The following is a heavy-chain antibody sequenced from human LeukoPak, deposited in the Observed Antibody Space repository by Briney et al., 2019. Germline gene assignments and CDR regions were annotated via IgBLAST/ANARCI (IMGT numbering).Heavy chain of an antibody. CDR2: ISAYTGNT. D-gene: IGHD3-22*01. Sequence: GASLKVSCEASVYTFTRSGISGVRQAPGDGLEWVGWISAYTGNTNYAQKLQGRVTMTTDTSTSTAYMEMRSLRSDDTAVYYCARDKSPTYYYDSSGYDDAFDSWGQGTMVTVS. CDR1: VYTFTRSG. J-gene: IGHJ3*02. CDR3: ARDKSPTYYYDSSGYDDAFDS. V-gene: IGHV1-18*01.